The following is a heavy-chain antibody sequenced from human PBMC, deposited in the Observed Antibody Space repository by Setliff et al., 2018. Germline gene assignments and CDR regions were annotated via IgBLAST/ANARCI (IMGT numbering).Heavy chain of an antibody. CDR3: ARVGGDNDY. V-gene: IGHV1-3*01. Sequence: ASVKVSCKASGYTFTSYAMHWVRQAPGQRLEWMGWINAGNGNTKYSQKFQGRVTITRDTSTRTAYMEVTSLRSDDTAVYYCARVGGDNDYWGQGTLVTVSS. J-gene: IGHJ4*02. D-gene: IGHD3-16*01. CDR2: INAGNGNT. CDR1: GYTFTSYA.